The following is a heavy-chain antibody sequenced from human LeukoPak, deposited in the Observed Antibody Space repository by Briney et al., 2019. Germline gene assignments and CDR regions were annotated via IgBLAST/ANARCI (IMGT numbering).Heavy chain of an antibody. J-gene: IGHJ3*02. CDR2: IYSGGNT. CDR1: GFSDSSNY. Sequence: PGGSLILFCSASGFSDSSNYMLCVRQAPGKGLELVSVIYSGGNTYYADSVKGRFTISRDNSKNTLYLQMNSLRAEDTAVYYCARDRGILGAFDIWGQGTMVTVSS. CDR3: ARDRGILGAFDI. D-gene: IGHD3-10*01. V-gene: IGHV3-53*01.